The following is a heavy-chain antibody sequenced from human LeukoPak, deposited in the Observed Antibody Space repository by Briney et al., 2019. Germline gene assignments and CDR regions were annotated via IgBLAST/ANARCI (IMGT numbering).Heavy chain of an antibody. V-gene: IGHV3-74*01. CDR3: ARQMGATTTGGYYFDH. Sequence: GGSLRLSCAASGFTFSSYWMYWVRQAPGKGLVWVSRIHTDGSSTSYADSVKGRFSISRDNAKNTLDLQMNSLRADDTAVYYCARQMGATTTGGYYFDHWGQGTLVTVSP. CDR1: GFTFSSYW. D-gene: IGHD1-26*01. J-gene: IGHJ4*02. CDR2: IHTDGSST.